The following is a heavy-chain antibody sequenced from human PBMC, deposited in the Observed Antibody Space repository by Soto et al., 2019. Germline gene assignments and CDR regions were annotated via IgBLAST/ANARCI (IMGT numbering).Heavy chain of an antibody. CDR1: GYIFASYT. CDR3: ARDGLPGEGIALDY. V-gene: IGHV1-3*04. J-gene: IGHJ4*02. CDR2: INTANGGT. D-gene: IGHD2-21*01. Sequence: ASVKVSCKTSGYIFASYTLFWVRQAPGQRLEWIGWINTANGGTKYSQIFKGRVTLTVDTPATTAYLELGSLVYEDTAIYYCARDGLPGEGIALDYWGQGSLVTAPQ.